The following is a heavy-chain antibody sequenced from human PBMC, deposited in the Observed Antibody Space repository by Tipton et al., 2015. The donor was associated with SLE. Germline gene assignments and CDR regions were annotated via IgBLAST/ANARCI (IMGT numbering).Heavy chain of an antibody. CDR2: IYYSGST. CDR3: ARDREFLWYETVGDAFEH. Sequence: TLSLTCTVSGGSITSHYWTWIRQPPGKGLEWIGYIYYSGSTNCNPSLKSRVTISMDTSKNQFSLKLTSVTAADSAVYFCARDREFLWYETVGDAFEHWGQGKMVTVSS. D-gene: IGHD6-13*01. J-gene: IGHJ3*01. CDR1: GGSITSHY. V-gene: IGHV4-59*11.